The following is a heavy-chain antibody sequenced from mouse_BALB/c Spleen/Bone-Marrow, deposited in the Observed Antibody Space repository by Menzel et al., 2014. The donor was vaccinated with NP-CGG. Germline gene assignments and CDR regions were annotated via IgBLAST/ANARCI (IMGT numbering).Heavy chain of an antibody. CDR2: RRNKANDYTT. V-gene: IGHV7-1*02. CDR3: ARDTRRAMDY. CDR1: GFTFSDFY. J-gene: IGHJ4*01. Sequence: EVKLLESGGGLVQPGGSLRLSCATFGFTFSDFYMEWVRQPPGKRLEWIAARRNKANDYTTEYSASVKGRFIVSRDTSQSILYLQMNALRAEDTAIYYCARDTRRAMDYWGQGTSVTVSS.